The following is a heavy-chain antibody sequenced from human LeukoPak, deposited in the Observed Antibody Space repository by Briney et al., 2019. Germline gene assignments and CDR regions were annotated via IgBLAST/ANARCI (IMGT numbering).Heavy chain of an antibody. CDR2: IPSDGSDN. CDR1: VFTFSTYG. V-gene: IGHV3-30*02. D-gene: IGHD4-17*01. Sequence: GGSLRLSCAASVFTFSTYGFHWVRQAPGKGLEWVAFIPSDGSDNYYANSAKGRFTISRDNSKNTLYLQMNSLRSEDTAVYYCAKGLGDYDDFRLGYWGQGALVTVSS. CDR3: AKGLGDYDDFRLGY. J-gene: IGHJ4*02.